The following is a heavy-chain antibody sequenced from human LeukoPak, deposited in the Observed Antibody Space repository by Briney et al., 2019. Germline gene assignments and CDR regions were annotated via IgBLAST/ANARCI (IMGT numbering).Heavy chain of an antibody. D-gene: IGHD7-27*01. Sequence: SETLSLTCTVSGCSISSSSDYWGWIRQPPGKGLEWIGSIYYSGSTYYHPSIKSRVTISVATSKNQFSLKLSSVTAADTAVYYCASQFLGTTSYFAYWGQGTLVTVSS. V-gene: IGHV4-39*07. J-gene: IGHJ4*02. CDR2: IYYSGST. CDR1: GCSISSSSDY. CDR3: ASQFLGTTSYFAY.